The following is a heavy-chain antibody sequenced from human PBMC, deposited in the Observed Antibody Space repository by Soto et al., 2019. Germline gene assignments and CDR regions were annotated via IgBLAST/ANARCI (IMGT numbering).Heavy chain of an antibody. Sequence: SETLSLTWTVSGGSISSYYWSWLRQPPGKGLEWIGYIYYSGSTNYNPSLKSRVTISVDTSKNQFSLKLSSVTAADTAVYYCARRNYYYGMDVWGQGTTVTVSS. CDR1: GGSISSYY. CDR2: IYYSGST. V-gene: IGHV4-59*08. CDR3: ARRNYYYGMDV. J-gene: IGHJ6*02.